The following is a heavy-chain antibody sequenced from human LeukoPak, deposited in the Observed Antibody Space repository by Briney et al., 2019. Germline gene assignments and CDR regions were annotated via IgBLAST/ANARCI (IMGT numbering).Heavy chain of an antibody. Sequence: GGSLRLSCAASGFTFSNYAMSWVRQAPGKGLEWVSGISSGGGDTPYADSVKGRFTLPREHPRNTLFLQMNSLRAEDTAVYYCARGGAVSKAASAPDYWGQGTLVTVSS. V-gene: IGHV3-23*01. D-gene: IGHD4-11*01. CDR2: ISSGGGDT. CDR3: ARGGAVSKAASAPDY. CDR1: GFTFSNYA. J-gene: IGHJ4*02.